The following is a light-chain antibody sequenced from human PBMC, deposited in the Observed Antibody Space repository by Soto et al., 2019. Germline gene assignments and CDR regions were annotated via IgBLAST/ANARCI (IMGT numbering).Light chain of an antibody. J-gene: IGKJ5*01. V-gene: IGKV3-20*01. CDR1: QSVSSSY. CDR3: QQYGSSPPIT. CDR2: DTS. Sequence: EIVLTQSPATLSLSPGERATLSCRASQSVSSSYLVWYQQKPGQAPRLLIYDTSSRATGIPDRFSGSGSGTDFTLTISRLEPEDFAVYYCQQYGSSPPITFGQGTRLEIK.